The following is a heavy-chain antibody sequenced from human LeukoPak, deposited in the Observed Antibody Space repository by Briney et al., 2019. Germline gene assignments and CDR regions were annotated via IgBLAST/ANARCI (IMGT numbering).Heavy chain of an antibody. CDR2: IISSRGNI. CDR3: ARDHKSSGWYEHFFDY. J-gene: IGHJ4*02. D-gene: IGHD6-19*01. Sequence: PGGSLRLSCAASGFTFSSYWMTWVRQAPGKGLEWVASIISSRGNIYYADSVKGRFTVSRDNAKNSLYLQMNSLRAEDTAIYFCARDHKSSGWYEHFFDYWGPGTPVTVSS. V-gene: IGHV3-21*06. CDR1: GFTFSSYW.